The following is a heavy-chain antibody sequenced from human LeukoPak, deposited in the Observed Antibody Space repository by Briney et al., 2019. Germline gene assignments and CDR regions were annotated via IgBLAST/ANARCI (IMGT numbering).Heavy chain of an antibody. V-gene: IGHV3-9*01. D-gene: IGHD3-22*01. Sequence: GGSLRLSCAASGFTFDDYAMHWVRQAPGKGLEWVSGISWNSGSIGYADSVKGRFTISRDNAKNSLYLQMNSLRAEDTALYYCAKDITHYYDSSGTGGVFDYWGQGTLVTVSS. CDR3: AKDITHYYDSSGTGGVFDY. CDR1: GFTFDDYA. CDR2: ISWNSGSI. J-gene: IGHJ4*02.